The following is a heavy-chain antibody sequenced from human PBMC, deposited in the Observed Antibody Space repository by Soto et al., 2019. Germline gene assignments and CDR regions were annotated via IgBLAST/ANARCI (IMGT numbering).Heavy chain of an antibody. CDR2: ISGIGGST. CDR3: ARGSSGYISSWYYFDY. Sequence: GGSLRLSCSASGFTFTDYALSWVRQAPGKGLEWVATISGIGGSTYLADSVKGRLSISRDNSKNTVSLLMNSLRAEDTAVYFCARGSSGYISSWYYFDYWGRGTLVTVSS. J-gene: IGHJ4*02. V-gene: IGHV3-23*01. CDR1: GFTFTDYA. D-gene: IGHD6-13*01.